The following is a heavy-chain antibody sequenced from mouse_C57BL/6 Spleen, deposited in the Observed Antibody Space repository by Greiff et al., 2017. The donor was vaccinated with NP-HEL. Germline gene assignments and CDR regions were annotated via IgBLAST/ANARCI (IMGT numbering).Heavy chain of an antibody. CDR3: ARSGLRSLYYYAMDY. D-gene: IGHD1-1*01. CDR2: INPNNGGT. Sequence: EVQLQQSGPELVKPGASVKISCKASGYTFTDYYMNWVKQSHGKSLEWIGDINPNNGGTSYNQKFKGKATLTVDKSSSTAYMELRSLTSEDSAVYYCARSGLRSLYYYAMDYWGQGTSVTVSS. V-gene: IGHV1-26*01. J-gene: IGHJ4*01. CDR1: GYTFTDYY.